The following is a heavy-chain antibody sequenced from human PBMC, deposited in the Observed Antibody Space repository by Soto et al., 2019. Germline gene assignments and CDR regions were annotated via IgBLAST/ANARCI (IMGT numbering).Heavy chain of an antibody. CDR2: IYYSGST. Sequence: QVQLQESGPGLVKPSQTLSLTCTVSGGSISSGDYYWSWIRQPPGKGLEWIGYIYYSGSTYYNPSLKSRVTISVDTSKNQFSLKLSSMTAADTAVYYCALGDYGDYVGDRGMDVWGQGTTVTVSS. CDR3: ALGDYGDYVGDRGMDV. V-gene: IGHV4-30-4*01. D-gene: IGHD4-17*01. J-gene: IGHJ6*02. CDR1: GGSISSGDYY.